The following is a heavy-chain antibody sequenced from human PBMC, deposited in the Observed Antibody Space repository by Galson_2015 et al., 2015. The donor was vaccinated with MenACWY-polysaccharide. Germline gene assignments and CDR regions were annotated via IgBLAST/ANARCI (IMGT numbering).Heavy chain of an antibody. V-gene: IGHV3-23*01. Sequence: SLRLSCAASGFTFIDFAMSWVRQAPGRGLEWVSGISGGGGSTYYADSVKGRFSISRDNSKNTLYLQVDSVRAEDTAVYFCAKDSGHYSGSSPYGPFDYWGQGTLVTVSS. J-gene: IGHJ4*02. CDR1: GFTFIDFA. CDR3: AKDSGHYSGSSPYGPFDY. CDR2: ISGGGGST. D-gene: IGHD3-10*01.